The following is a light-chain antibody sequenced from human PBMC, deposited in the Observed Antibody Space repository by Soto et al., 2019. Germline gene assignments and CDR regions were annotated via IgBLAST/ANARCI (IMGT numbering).Light chain of an antibody. CDR2: GAS. J-gene: IGKJ1*01. CDR3: QQYNYWPPGT. V-gene: IGKV3-15*01. CDR1: HSVSRS. Sequence: EIVMTQSPATLSVSPGERATLSCRASHSVSRSLAWYQQKPGQAPRLLIYGASTRATGIPARFSGSGSGTEFTLTISSLQSEDFAVYYCQQYNYWPPGTFGQGTKVEIK.